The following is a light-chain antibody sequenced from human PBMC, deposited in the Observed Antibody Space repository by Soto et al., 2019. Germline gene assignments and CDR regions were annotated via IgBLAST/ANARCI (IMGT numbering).Light chain of an antibody. Sequence: DIQMTQSPSILSASVGDRVTITCRASQSIGNVLAWFQQKPGRAPELLVYMASILNSGVPSRFGGSGSGTEFTLTISGLQPDDFATYYCQQYNHYPWTYGQGAKVEI. CDR3: QQYNHYPWT. CDR2: MAS. J-gene: IGKJ1*01. CDR1: QSIGNV. V-gene: IGKV1-5*03.